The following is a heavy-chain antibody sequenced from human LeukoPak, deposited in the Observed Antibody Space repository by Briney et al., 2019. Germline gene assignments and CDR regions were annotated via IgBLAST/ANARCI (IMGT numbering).Heavy chain of an antibody. J-gene: IGHJ4*02. D-gene: IGHD4-17*01. CDR3: ARDSPYGDFFDY. CDR1: GFTFSSYS. Sequence: GGSLRLSCAASGFTFSSYSMNWLRQAPGKGLEWVSSISSSSSYIYYADSVKGRFTISRDNAKNSLYLQMNSLRAEDTAVYYCARDSPYGDFFDYWGQGTLVTVSS. V-gene: IGHV3-21*01. CDR2: ISSSSSYI.